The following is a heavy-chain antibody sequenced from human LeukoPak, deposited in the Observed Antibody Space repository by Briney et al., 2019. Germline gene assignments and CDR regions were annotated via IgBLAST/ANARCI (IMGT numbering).Heavy chain of an antibody. CDR2: IYYSGST. CDR1: GGSISSYY. CDR3: ARDFSGYALFDY. D-gene: IGHD5-12*01. J-gene: IGHJ4*02. Sequence: SETLSLTCAVYGGSISSYYWSWIRQPPGKGLEWIGYIYYSGSTNYNPSLKSRVTMSVDTSKNQFSLKLSSVTVADTAVYYCARDFSGYALFDYWGQGTLVTVSS. V-gene: IGHV4-59*12.